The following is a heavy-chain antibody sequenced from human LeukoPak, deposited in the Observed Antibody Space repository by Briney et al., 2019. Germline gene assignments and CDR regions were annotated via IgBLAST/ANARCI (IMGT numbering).Heavy chain of an antibody. CDR3: ARELSITMVLGGYAFDI. CDR2: ISSSSSYI. Sequence: PGGSLRLSCAASGFTFSSYSMNWVRQAPGKGLEWVSSISSSSSYIYYADSVKGRFTISRDNAKNSLYLQMNSLRAEDTAVYYCARELSITMVLGGYAFDIWGQGTMVTVSS. J-gene: IGHJ3*02. CDR1: GFTFSSYS. V-gene: IGHV3-21*01. D-gene: IGHD3-10*01.